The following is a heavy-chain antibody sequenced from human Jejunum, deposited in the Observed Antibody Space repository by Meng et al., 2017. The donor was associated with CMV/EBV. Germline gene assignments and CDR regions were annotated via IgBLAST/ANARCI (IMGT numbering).Heavy chain of an antibody. CDR1: GGSLSPYY. CDR2: ISHCGIT. Sequence: QVQLQEWGAGLLTSSVGLSPTGAVYGGSLSPYYWTWIRQIPGKGLEWIGEISHCGITNYNPSLKSRVTLLIDTSKNQFSLKLSSVTAADTAVYYCGMERVNWGQGILVTVSS. D-gene: IGHD1-1*01. CDR3: GMERVN. J-gene: IGHJ4*02. V-gene: IGHV4-34*01.